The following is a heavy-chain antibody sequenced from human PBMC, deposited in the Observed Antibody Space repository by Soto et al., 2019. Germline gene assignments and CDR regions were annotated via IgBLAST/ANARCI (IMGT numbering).Heavy chain of an antibody. CDR2: VSSSGDST. Sequence: EVQLLESGGGLVQPGESLRLSCVASGFTFNSYGMSWVRQAPGRGLDWVSAVSSSGDSTYYADSVKGRFTISRDNSKNTLYLQMNSLRAEDTAVYYCATGGPIAVAGMAGWFDPWGQGTLVTVSS. CDR1: GFTFNSYG. D-gene: IGHD6-19*01. J-gene: IGHJ5*02. V-gene: IGHV3-23*01. CDR3: ATGGPIAVAGMAGWFDP.